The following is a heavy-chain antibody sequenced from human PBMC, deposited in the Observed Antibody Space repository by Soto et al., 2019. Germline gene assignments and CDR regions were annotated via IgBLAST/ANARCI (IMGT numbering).Heavy chain of an antibody. D-gene: IGHD3-3*01. CDR1: GFTFSSYA. J-gene: IGHJ4*02. CDR2: ISGSGGST. V-gene: IGHV3-23*01. Sequence: GALRLSCAASGFTFSSYAMSWVRQAPGKGLEWVSAISGSGGSTYYADSVKGRFTISRDNSKNTLYLQMNSLRAEDTAVYYCAKDHLDYDFWSGYYLSFVYWGQGTLVTVSS. CDR3: AKDHLDYDFWSGYYLSFVY.